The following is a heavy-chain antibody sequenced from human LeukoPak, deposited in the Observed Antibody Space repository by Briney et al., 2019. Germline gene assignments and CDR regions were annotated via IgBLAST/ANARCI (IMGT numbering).Heavy chain of an antibody. CDR3: ARGQPAD. Sequence: GGSLRLSCAASGFTFSSYAMHWVRQAPGKGLAYVSAISSNGGSKHYANSVKGRFTISRDNAKNTLYLQMNSLRAEDTAVYYCARGQPADWGQGTLVTVSA. J-gene: IGHJ4*02. CDR1: GFTFSSYA. CDR2: ISSNGGSK. V-gene: IGHV3-64*04.